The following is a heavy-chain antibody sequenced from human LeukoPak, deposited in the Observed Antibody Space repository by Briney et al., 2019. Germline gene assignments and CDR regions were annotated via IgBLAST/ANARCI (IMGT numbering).Heavy chain of an antibody. CDR1: GGTFSSYT. Sequence: SVKVSCKASGGTFSSYTISWVRQAPGQELEWMGRIIPILGIANYAQKFQGRVTITADKSTSTAYMELSSLRSEDTAAYYCATGSGPLFDYWGQGTLVTVSS. CDR2: IIPILGIA. CDR3: ATGSGPLFDY. J-gene: IGHJ4*02. V-gene: IGHV1-69*02. D-gene: IGHD1-1*01.